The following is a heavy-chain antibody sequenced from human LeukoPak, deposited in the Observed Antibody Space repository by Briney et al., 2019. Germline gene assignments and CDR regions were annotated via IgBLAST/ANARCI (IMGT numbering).Heavy chain of an antibody. CDR2: INPHSGGT. J-gene: IGHJ4*02. CDR3: AREGVIGDGYNFFDY. V-gene: IGHV1-2*02. D-gene: IGHD5-24*01. Sequence: ASVKVSCKASGYTFIGYYMHWVRQAPGQGLEWMGWINPHSGGTNSEQNFQGRITMSRDTSISTVYMELSRLRSDDTALYYCAREGVIGDGYNFFDYWGQGTLVTVSS. CDR1: GYTFIGYY.